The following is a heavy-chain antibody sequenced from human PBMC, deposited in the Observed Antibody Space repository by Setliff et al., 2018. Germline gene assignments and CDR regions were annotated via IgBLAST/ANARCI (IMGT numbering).Heavy chain of an antibody. Sequence: ASVKVSCKASKYTFNSYAMNWVRQAPGQGLEWMGWINTNTGNPTYAQGFTGRFVFSLDTSVSTAYLQISSLKAEDTAVYYCAREGVDSRSSTDYRYYMDVWGKGTTVTV. J-gene: IGHJ6*03. V-gene: IGHV7-4-1*02. CDR1: KYTFNSYA. CDR3: AREGVDSRSSTDYRYYMDV. D-gene: IGHD3-22*01. CDR2: INTNTGNP.